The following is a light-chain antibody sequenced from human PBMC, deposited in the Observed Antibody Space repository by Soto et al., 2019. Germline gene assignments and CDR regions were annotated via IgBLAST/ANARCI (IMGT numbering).Light chain of an antibody. CDR3: QQSYRTPIT. Sequence: DIQLTQSPSPLSASVGDRVAITCLASQSISTYLNWYQQKPGKAPKVLIYAASNLQIGVPPRFSGSGSGTDFTLTISRLQPEDVATYFCQQSYRTPITFGQGTRLEIK. CDR2: AAS. V-gene: IGKV1-39*01. J-gene: IGKJ5*01. CDR1: QSISTY.